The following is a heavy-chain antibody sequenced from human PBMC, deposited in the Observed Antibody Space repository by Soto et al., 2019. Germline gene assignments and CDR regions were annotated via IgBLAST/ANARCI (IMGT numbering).Heavy chain of an antibody. V-gene: IGHV3-23*01. CDR3: AKEPDNGIAVAGYFDY. Sequence: GGSLRLSCAASGFTFSSYAMSWVRQAPGKGLEWVSAISGSGGSTYYADSVKGRFTISRDNSKNTLYLQMNSLRAEDTAVYYCAKEPDNGIAVAGYFDYWGQGTLVTVSS. CDR2: ISGSGGST. CDR1: GFTFSSYA. J-gene: IGHJ4*02. D-gene: IGHD6-19*01.